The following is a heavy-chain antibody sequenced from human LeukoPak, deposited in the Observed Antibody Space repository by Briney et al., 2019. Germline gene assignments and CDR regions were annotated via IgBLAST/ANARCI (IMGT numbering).Heavy chain of an antibody. Sequence: GGSLRLSCAASGFTFSSYWMSWVRQAPGKGLEWVANIKQDGSEKYYVDSVKGRFTISRDNAKNSLYLQMHSLRAEDTAVYYCARVSGTAVYYFDYWGQGILVTVSS. J-gene: IGHJ4*02. CDR2: IKQDGSEK. V-gene: IGHV3-7*02. CDR3: ARVSGTAVYYFDY. CDR1: GFTFSSYW. D-gene: IGHD6-13*01.